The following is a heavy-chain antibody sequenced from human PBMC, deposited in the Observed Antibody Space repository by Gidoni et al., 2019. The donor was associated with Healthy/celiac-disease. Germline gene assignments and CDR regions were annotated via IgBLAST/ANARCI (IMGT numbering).Heavy chain of an antibody. CDR1: GYTFTSYG. J-gene: IGHJ4*02. V-gene: IGHV1-18*01. CDR2: ISAYNGNT. CDR3: ARDYDIKYCTNGVCPHFDY. Sequence: QVQLVQSGAEVKKPGASVKVSCKASGYTFTSYGLSWVRQAPGQGLEWMGWISAYNGNTNYAQKLQGRVTMTTDTSTSTAYMELRSLRSDDTAVYYCARDYDIKYCTNGVCPHFDYWGQGTLVTVSS. D-gene: IGHD2-8*01.